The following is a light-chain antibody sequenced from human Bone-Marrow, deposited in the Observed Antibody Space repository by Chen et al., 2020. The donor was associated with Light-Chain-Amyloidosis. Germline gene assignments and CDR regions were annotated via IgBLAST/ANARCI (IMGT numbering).Light chain of an antibody. V-gene: IGLV3-25*03. CDR2: RDT. CDR3: QSADSSGTYEVI. J-gene: IGLJ2*01. CDR1: DLPTKY. Sequence: SYELTQPPSVSVSPGQTARITCSGDDLPTKYAYWYQQKPGKAPVLVIHRDTERPSGISERFSGSISGTTATLTISGVQAEDEADYHCQSADSSGTYEVIFGGGTKLTVL.